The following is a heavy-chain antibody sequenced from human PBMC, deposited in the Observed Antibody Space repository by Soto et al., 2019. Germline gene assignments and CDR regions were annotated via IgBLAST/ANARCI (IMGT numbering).Heavy chain of an antibody. CDR1: GYTFTSYA. CDR2: INAGNGNT. Sequence: ASVKVSCKASGYTFTSYAMHWARQAPGQRLEWMGWINAGNGNTKYSQKFQGRVTITRDTSASTAYMELSSLRSEDTAVYYCARDPSYYGMDVWGQGTTVTVSS. CDR3: ARDPSYYGMDV. V-gene: IGHV1-3*01. J-gene: IGHJ6*02.